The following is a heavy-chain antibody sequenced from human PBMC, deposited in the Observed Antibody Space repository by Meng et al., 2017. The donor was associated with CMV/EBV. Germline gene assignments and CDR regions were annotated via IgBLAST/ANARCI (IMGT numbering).Heavy chain of an antibody. J-gene: IGHJ4*02. CDR2: ISSSSSYT. CDR1: GFTFSDYY. Sequence: VESGGGLVKPGGSLRLSCAASGFTFSDYYMSWIRQAPGKGLEWVSYISSSSSYTNYADSVKGRFTISRDNAKNSLYLQMNSLRAEDTAVYYCARDRTGYPFNYWGQGTLVTVSS. V-gene: IGHV3-11*05. CDR3: ARDRTGYPFNY. D-gene: IGHD3/OR15-3a*01.